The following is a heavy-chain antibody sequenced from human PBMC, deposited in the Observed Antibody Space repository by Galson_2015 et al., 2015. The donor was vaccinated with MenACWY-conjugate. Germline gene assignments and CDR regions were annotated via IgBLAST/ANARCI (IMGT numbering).Heavy chain of an antibody. V-gene: IGHV3-74*01. Sequence: SLRLSCAASGFTFSNYWMNWVRQAPGEGLEWVSSISSNGRNTSYADSVKGRFTISRDNAKNTLYLQMNSLRAEDTAVYYCARLGENYRTSAHEHPGSRGTLRIVSS. CDR2: ISSNGRNT. CDR1: GFTFSNYW. J-gene: IGHJ5*02. CDR3: ARLGENYRTSAHEHP. D-gene: IGHD4-11*01.